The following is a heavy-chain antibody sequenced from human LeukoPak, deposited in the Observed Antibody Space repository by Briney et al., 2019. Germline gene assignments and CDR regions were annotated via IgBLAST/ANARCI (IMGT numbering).Heavy chain of an antibody. V-gene: IGHV4-39*07. Sequence: SETLSLTCTVSGGSISSSSYYWGWIRQPPGKGLEWIGSIYYSGSTYYNPSLKSRVTISVDTSKNQFSLKLSSVTAADTAVYYCARPIPFALSDHTVAGTWFDPWGQGTLVTVSS. D-gene: IGHD6-19*01. CDR2: IYYSGST. J-gene: IGHJ5*02. CDR1: GGSISSSSYY. CDR3: ARPIPFALSDHTVAGTWFDP.